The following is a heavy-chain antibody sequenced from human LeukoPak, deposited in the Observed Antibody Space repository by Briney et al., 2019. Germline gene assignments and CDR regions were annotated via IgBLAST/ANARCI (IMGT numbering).Heavy chain of an antibody. Sequence: SETLSLTCAVYGGSFSGYYWNWIRQHPGKGLEWIGYIYYSGSTYYNPSLKSRVTISVDTSKNQFSLKLSSVTAADTAVYYCASGMVRGVIDYWGQGTLVTVSS. V-gene: IGHV4-31*11. CDR2: IYYSGST. D-gene: IGHD3-10*01. CDR1: GGSFSGYY. CDR3: ASGMVRGVIDY. J-gene: IGHJ4*02.